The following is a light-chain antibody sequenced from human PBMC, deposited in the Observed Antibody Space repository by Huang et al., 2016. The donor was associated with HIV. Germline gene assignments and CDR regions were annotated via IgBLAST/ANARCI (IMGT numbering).Light chain of an antibody. CDR1: ESVNSN. Sequence: EVVMTQSPVTLSVSPGERATLSCRASESVNSNLAWYQHKPGQAPRLLIYGASTRATGIPARFSGSWSGTEFTLTISSRQSEDFSVYYCQQYNNWLSFTFGPGTKVDIK. J-gene: IGKJ3*01. CDR3: QQYNNWLSFT. CDR2: GAS. V-gene: IGKV3-15*01.